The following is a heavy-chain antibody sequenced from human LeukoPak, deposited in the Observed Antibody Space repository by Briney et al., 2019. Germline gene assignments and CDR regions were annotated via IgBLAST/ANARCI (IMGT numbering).Heavy chain of an antibody. CDR1: GFTFSSYW. CDR3: ARDLFNRDAFDI. Sequence: GGSLRLSCAASGFTFSSYWMTWVRQAPGKGLEWVATINRDGSEQFYVDSVKGRFTISRDNAKNSLSLQMNSLRAEDTAIYYCARDLFNRDAFDIWGPGTMVTVSS. J-gene: IGHJ3*02. CDR2: INRDGSEQ. D-gene: IGHD3-3*01. V-gene: IGHV3-7*01.